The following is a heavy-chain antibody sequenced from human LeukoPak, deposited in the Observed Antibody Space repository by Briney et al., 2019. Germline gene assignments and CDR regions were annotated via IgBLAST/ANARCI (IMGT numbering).Heavy chain of an antibody. CDR2: INHSGST. V-gene: IGHV4-34*01. D-gene: IGHD3-22*01. CDR3: ARGYDYYDTRGDYFY. J-gene: IGHJ4*02. Sequence: SETLSLTCAVYGGLFSGYFWSWIRQPPGKGLEWIGEINHSGSTNYNPSLKSRVTLSVDSSKNQFSLKLSSVTAADTALYYVARGYDYYDTRGDYFYWGQGTLVTVSS. CDR1: GGLFSGYF.